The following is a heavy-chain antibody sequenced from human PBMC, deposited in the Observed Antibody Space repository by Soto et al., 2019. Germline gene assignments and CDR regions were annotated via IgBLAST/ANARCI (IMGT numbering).Heavy chain of an antibody. CDR2: IYYGGST. CDR1: GDSISTDY. CDR3: ARVPGP. D-gene: IGHD7-27*01. Sequence: SETLSLTCTVSGDSISTDYWSWIQQSPGKGLEWIGFIYYGGSTNYNPSLKSRVTISVDTPKNQFSLKLSSVTAADTAVYYCARVPGPWGQGTLVTSPQ. J-gene: IGHJ5*02. V-gene: IGHV4-59*12.